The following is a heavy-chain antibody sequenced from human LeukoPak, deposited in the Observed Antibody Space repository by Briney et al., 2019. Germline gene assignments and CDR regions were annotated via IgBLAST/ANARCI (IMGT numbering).Heavy chain of an antibody. CDR3: ARGSYYGYYYSDY. D-gene: IGHD1-26*01. J-gene: IGHJ4*02. Sequence: GASLRLSCAASGFTFSSYAMSWVRQAPGKGLEWVSGISRSGGSTNYADSVKGRFTISRDNSKSTLYLQMNSLRAEDTAVYYCARGSYYGYYYSDYWGQGTLVTVSS. CDR1: GFTFSSYA. CDR2: ISRSGGST. V-gene: IGHV3-23*01.